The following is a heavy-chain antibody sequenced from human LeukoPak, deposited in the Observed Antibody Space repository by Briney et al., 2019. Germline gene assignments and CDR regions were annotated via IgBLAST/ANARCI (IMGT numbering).Heavy chain of an antibody. Sequence: PGGSLRLSCAASGFTFSNYAMHWVRQAPGKGLEWVAVISYDGSNTFYADSVRGRFTISRDNSKNTLYLQMNSLRAEDTALHYCARDLTSYYDITTGYYFDYWGQGTLVTVSS. CDR3: ARDLTSYYDITTGYYFDY. CDR1: GFTFSNYA. V-gene: IGHV3-30*04. J-gene: IGHJ4*02. CDR2: ISYDGSNT. D-gene: IGHD3-9*01.